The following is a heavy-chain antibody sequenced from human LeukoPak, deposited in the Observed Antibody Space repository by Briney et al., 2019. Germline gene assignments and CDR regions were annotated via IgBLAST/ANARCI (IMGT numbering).Heavy chain of an antibody. CDR2: ISSSGSTI. J-gene: IGHJ6*03. D-gene: IGHD3-3*01. CDR3: ARVPPRVSYDFWSGYPSGYYYMDV. Sequence: GGSLRLSCAASGFTFSDYYMSWIRQAPGKGLEWVSYISSSGSTIYYADSVKGRFTISRDNAKNSLYLQMNSLRAEDTAVYYCARVPPRVSYDFWSGYPSGYYYMDVWGKGTTVTVSS. CDR1: GFTFSDYY. V-gene: IGHV3-11*04.